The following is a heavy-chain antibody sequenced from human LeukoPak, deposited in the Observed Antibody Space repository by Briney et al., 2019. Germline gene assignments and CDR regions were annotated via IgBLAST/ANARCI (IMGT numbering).Heavy chain of an antibody. CDR1: GGTFTGYY. V-gene: IGHV1-2*02. CDR3: ARGRLRYFDWSPPGPEFDY. D-gene: IGHD3-9*01. Sequence: ASVKVSCKASGGTFTGYYMHWVRQAPGQGLEWMGWINPNSGGTNYAQKFQGRVTMTRDTSISTAYMELSRLRSDDTAVYYCARGRLRYFDWSPPGPEFDYWGQGTLVTVSS. J-gene: IGHJ4*02. CDR2: INPNSGGT.